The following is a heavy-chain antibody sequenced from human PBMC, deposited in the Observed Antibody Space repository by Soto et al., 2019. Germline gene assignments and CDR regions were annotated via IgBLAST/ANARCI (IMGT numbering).Heavy chain of an antibody. D-gene: IGHD3-3*01. CDR3: AREEDDYDFWSGYYMNWFDP. Sequence: PGGSLRLSCAASGFTFSSYWMHWVRQAPGKGLVWVSRINSDGSSTSYADSVKGRFTISRDNAKNTLYLQMNSLRAEDTAVYYCAREEDDYDFWSGYYMNWFDPWGQGTLVTVS. J-gene: IGHJ5*02. CDR1: GFTFSSYW. CDR2: INSDGSST. V-gene: IGHV3-74*01.